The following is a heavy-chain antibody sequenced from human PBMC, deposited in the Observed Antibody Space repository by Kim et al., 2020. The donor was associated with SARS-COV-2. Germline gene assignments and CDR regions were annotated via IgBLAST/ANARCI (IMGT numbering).Heavy chain of an antibody. CDR2: IYSGASST. V-gene: IGHV3-23*03. Sequence: GGSLRLSCAASGFTFSSYGMSWVRQAPGKGLEWVSVIYSGASSTYYADSVKGRFTISRDNAKNTLYLQMNSLRAEDTALYYCAKQISTGYFNYCGQ. J-gene: IGHJ4*02. CDR3: AKQISTGYFNY. CDR1: GFTFSSYG. D-gene: IGHD2-2*01.